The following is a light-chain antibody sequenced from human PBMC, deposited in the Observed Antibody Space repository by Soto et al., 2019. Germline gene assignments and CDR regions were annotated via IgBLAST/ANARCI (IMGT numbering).Light chain of an antibody. Sequence: EIVMTQSPATLSVSQGERATLSCRASQSFSSNLAWYQQKPGQAPRLLIYGASKRATGIPDRFSGSGSGTDFTLTISRLEPEDFAVYYCQQYGSSSFGGGTKVDI. V-gene: IGKV3-20*01. J-gene: IGKJ4*01. CDR2: GAS. CDR1: QSFSSN. CDR3: QQYGSSS.